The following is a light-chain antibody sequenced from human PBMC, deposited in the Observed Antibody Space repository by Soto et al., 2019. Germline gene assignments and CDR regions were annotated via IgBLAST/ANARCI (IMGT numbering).Light chain of an antibody. V-gene: IGKV3-11*01. CDR2: DAS. J-gene: IGKJ4*01. CDR3: QQRSSWPSV. Sequence: EIVLTQSPATLSLSPGERATLSCRASQSVTTYLGWYQQKPGQAPRLLIYDASKRAIGIPYRFSGSGSGTDFTLTISSLENEDFADYYCQQRSSWPSVFGGGTKVEIK. CDR1: QSVTTY.